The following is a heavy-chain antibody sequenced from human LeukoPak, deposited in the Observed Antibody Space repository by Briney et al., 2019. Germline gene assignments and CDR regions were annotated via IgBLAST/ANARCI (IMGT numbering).Heavy chain of an antibody. Sequence: GRSLRLSCAGSGFTFRSYAMHWVRQAPGKGLEWVAVISYDGSNKDYADSVKGRFTISRDNSKNTLYLQMNSLRAEDTAVYYCARERFYYYDSSDYYGIFDYWGQGTLVTVSS. CDR1: GFTFRSYA. J-gene: IGHJ4*02. CDR2: ISYDGSNK. V-gene: IGHV3-30*14. D-gene: IGHD3-22*01. CDR3: ARERFYYYDSSDYYGIFDY.